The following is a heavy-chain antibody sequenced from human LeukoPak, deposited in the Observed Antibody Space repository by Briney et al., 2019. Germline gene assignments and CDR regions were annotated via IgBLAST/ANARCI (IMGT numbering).Heavy chain of an antibody. CDR3: IRDYGDY. CDR2: RNT. D-gene: IGHD3-10*01. V-gene: IGHV3-53*03. Sequence: RNTYYADSVKGRFTISRDNSKNTLYLQMNSLRAEDTAVYYCIRDYGDYCGQGTLVTVSS. J-gene: IGHJ4*02.